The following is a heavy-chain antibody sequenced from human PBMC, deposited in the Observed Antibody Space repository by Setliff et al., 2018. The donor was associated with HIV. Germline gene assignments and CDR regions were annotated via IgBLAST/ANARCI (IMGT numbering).Heavy chain of an antibody. CDR3: ARGYTRGYFSHFDY. D-gene: IGHD3-22*01. CDR2: IYNTGSA. Sequence: SETLSLTCTVSGGSISSAGYYWSWIRQHPGKGLEWIGYIYNTGSAYFNPSLKSRLTISVDTSRNQFSLKLSSVTAADTAAYYCARGYTRGYFSHFDYWGQGTLVTVSS. V-gene: IGHV4-31*03. CDR1: GGSISSAGYY. J-gene: IGHJ4*02.